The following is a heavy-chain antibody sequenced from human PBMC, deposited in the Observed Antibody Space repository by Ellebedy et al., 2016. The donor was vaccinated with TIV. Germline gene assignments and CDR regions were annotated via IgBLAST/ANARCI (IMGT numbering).Heavy chain of an antibody. J-gene: IGHJ3*01. V-gene: IGHV6-1*01. Sequence: SQTLSLTCAISGDSVSRNNAAWNWIRQSPSRGLEWLGRTYYRSKWDTDYAVSVKSRITINTDTSKNQFSLQLNSVTPEDTAVYYCARSHYAFCGSDCDLDHAFDVWGQGTMVIVSS. CDR2: TYYRSKWDT. CDR1: GDSVSRNNAA. D-gene: IGHD2-21*02. CDR3: ARSHYAFCGSDCDLDHAFDV.